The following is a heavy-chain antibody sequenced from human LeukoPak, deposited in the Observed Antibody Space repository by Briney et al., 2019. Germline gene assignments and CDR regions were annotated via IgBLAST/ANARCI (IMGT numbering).Heavy chain of an antibody. CDR1: GLTFSDAW. CDR2: IKNKRDGEPP. D-gene: IGHD3-10*01. CDR3: RTDSGAWQPV. Sequence: KPGGSLRLSCAASGLTFSDAWMSWVRQAPAKGLEWVGRIKNKRDGEPPEYNTPEKGRFTISRDDSRDTLYLEMNRLNIEDTAVYYCRTDSGAWQPVWGRGTMGTVS. J-gene: IGHJ3*01. V-gene: IGHV3-15*01.